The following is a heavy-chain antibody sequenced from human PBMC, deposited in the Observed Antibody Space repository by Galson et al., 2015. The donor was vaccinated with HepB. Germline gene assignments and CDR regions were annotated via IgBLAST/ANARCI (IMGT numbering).Heavy chain of an antibody. CDR3: VRGTTAPDY. CDR2: ISRGGDTS. V-gene: IGHV3-23*01. CDR1: GFTFTSYG. Sequence: SLRLSCAACGFTFTSYGMSWVRQAPGKGLECVSPISRGGDTSDYADSVKGRFTVSRDSSTNTLYLQMNGLRADDTAIYYCVRGTTAPDYWGQGTLVTVSS. D-gene: IGHD2/OR15-2a*01. J-gene: IGHJ4*02.